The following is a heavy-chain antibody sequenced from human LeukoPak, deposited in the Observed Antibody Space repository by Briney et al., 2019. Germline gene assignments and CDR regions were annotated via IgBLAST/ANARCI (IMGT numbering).Heavy chain of an antibody. CDR3: ARAPSEIGGYYPEYFRH. Sequence: GGSLRLSCAASGFTFSTYWMHWVRHAPGKGLGWVSRIKSDGSTNYTDSVKGGFTISRDNSKKTLSQQMNSLRPEDTGVYYCARAPSEIGGYYPEYFRHWGQGTLVTVSS. CDR1: GFTFSTYW. D-gene: IGHD3-22*01. V-gene: IGHV3-74*01. CDR2: IKSDGST. J-gene: IGHJ1*01.